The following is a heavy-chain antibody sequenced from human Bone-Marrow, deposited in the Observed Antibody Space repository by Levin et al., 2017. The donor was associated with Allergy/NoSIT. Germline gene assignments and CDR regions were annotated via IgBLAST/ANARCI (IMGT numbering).Heavy chain of an antibody. J-gene: IGHJ4*02. V-gene: IGHV1-18*01. Sequence: GESLKISCKASGYTFATYDISWVRQAPGQGLERLGWISTYNGKTNYAQNLRGRVTLTTDTSTSTSTAYMELRSLRSDDTAVYYCARGGSPSGFDYWGQGTLVTVSS. CDR1: GYTFATYD. CDR3: ARGGSPSGFDY. D-gene: IGHD6-6*01. CDR2: ISTYNGKT.